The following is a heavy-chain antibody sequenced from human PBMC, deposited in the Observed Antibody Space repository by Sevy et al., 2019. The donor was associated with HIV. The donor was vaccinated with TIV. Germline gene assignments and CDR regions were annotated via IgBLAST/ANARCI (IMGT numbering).Heavy chain of an antibody. J-gene: IGHJ4*02. CDR2: IRGKANTYAT. V-gene: IGHV3-73*01. Sequence: GGSLRLSCAASGFTFSDSAMFWVRQASGKGLEWIGRIRGKANTYATALAASVKDRFTISRDDSKNTAYLQMNSLKAEDTAVYYYTCGYGRFDFWGQGTQVTVSS. CDR3: TCGYGRFDF. CDR1: GFTFSDSA. D-gene: IGHD4-17*01.